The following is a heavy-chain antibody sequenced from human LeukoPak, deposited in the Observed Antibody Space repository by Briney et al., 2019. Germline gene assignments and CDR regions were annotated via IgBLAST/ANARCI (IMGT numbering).Heavy chain of an antibody. CDR1: GFTFSSYG. D-gene: IGHD4-17*01. J-gene: IGHJ4*02. CDR2: IRYDGSDK. V-gene: IGHV3-30*02. CDR3: AKDLTTVTTQGDY. Sequence: GGSLRLSCAASGFTFSSYGMHWVRQAPGKGLQWVAFIRYDGSDKYYADSVKGRFTISRDNSKNTLYLQMNSLRTEDTAVYYCAKDLTTVTTQGDYWGQGTLVTVSS.